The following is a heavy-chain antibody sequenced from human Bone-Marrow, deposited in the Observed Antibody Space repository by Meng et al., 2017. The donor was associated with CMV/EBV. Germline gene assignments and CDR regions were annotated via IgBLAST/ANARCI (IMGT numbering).Heavy chain of an antibody. Sequence: GESLKISCAASGFTLSRNWMTWVRQAPGKGLEWVANIKEDGSEKKYLDSVKGRFTISRDNAKNSVYLQMNSLRGGDTAVYYCARAIEGVRETLDYWGQGTLVTVSS. V-gene: IGHV3-7*04. D-gene: IGHD3-10*01. J-gene: IGHJ4*02. CDR2: IKEDGSEK. CDR3: ARAIEGVRETLDY. CDR1: GFTLSRNW.